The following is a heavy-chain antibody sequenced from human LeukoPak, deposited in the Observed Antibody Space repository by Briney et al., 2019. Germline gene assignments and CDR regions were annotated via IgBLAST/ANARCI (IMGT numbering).Heavy chain of an antibody. CDR1: GYTLTELS. CDR2: FDPEDGET. CDR3: ARGSSYSDY. V-gene: IGHV1-24*01. Sequence: GASVKVSCKVSGYTLTELSMHWVRQAPGKGLEWMGGFDPEDGETIYAQKFQGRVTMTRNTSISTAYMELSSLRSEDTAVYYCARGSSYSDYWGQGTLVTVSS. J-gene: IGHJ4*02. D-gene: IGHD2-21*01.